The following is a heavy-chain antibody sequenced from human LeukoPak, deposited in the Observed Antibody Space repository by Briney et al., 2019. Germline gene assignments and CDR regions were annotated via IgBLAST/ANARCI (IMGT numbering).Heavy chain of an antibody. Sequence: GGSLRLSCAASGFTFSSYWMSWVRQAPGEGLEWVANIKQDGTEKYYMDSVKGRFSISRDNAKNSLYLQMNALRAEDTAVYYWAGDVRPDYWGQETLVTVS. CDR3: AGDVRPDY. CDR2: IKQDGTEK. V-gene: IGHV3-7*04. D-gene: IGHD6-6*01. CDR1: GFTFSSYW. J-gene: IGHJ4*02.